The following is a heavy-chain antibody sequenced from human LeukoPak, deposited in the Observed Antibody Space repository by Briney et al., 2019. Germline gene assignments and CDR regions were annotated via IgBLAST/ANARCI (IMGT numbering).Heavy chain of an antibody. D-gene: IGHD3-10*01. Sequence: GGPLRLSCAASGFTFSSYAMSWVRQAPGKGLEWVSAISGSGGSTYYADSVKGRFTISRDNSKNTLYLQMNSLRAEDTAVYYCAKAYGKGHYYYYGMDVWGQGTTVTVSS. V-gene: IGHV3-23*01. CDR3: AKAYGKGHYYYYGMDV. CDR1: GFTFSSYA. J-gene: IGHJ6*02. CDR2: ISGSGGST.